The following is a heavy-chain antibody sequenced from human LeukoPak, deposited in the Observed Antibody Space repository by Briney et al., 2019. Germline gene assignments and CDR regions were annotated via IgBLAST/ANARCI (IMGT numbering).Heavy chain of an antibody. D-gene: IGHD6-13*01. J-gene: IGHJ4*02. Sequence: GGSLRLSCAASGFTFSSYGMHWVRQAPGKGLEWVAFIRYDGSNKYYADSVKGRFTISRDNSKNTLYLQMNSLRAEDTAVYYCAKDVRTYSSSWYSDYWGQGTLVTVSS. CDR2: IRYDGSNK. CDR3: AKDVRTYSSSWYSDY. V-gene: IGHV3-30*02. CDR1: GFTFSSYG.